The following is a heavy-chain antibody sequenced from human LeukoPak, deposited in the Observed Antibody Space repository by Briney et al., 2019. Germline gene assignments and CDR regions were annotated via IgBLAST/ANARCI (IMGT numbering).Heavy chain of an antibody. V-gene: IGHV3-48*03. Sequence: GGSLRLSCAASGLTFSNYGMNWVRQAPGKGLEWVSYISSSGSTIYYPDSVKGRFTISRDNAKNSLYLQMNSLRAEDTAVYYCAREFDYYGSGSYRRFDYWGQGTLVTVSS. CDR1: GLTFSNYG. CDR2: ISSSGSTI. J-gene: IGHJ4*02. CDR3: AREFDYYGSGSYRRFDY. D-gene: IGHD3-10*01.